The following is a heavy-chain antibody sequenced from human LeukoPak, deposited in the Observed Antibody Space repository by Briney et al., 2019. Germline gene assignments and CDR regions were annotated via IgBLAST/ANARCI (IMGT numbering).Heavy chain of an antibody. J-gene: IGHJ5*02. CDR1: GYIFTSYA. V-gene: IGHV1-3*01. CDR2: INAGNGNT. Sequence: ASVRVSCKASGYIFTSYAMHWVRQAPGQRLEWMGGINAGNGNTKYSQKFQGRVTITRDTSASTAYMELSSLRSEDTAVYYCARPHYDFWSGYYVWFDPWGQGTLVTVSS. D-gene: IGHD3-3*01. CDR3: ARPHYDFWSGYYVWFDP.